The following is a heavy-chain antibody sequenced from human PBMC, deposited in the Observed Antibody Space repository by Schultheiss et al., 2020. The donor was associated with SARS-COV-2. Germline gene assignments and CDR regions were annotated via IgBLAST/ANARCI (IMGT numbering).Heavy chain of an antibody. J-gene: IGHJ3*02. Sequence: SQTLSLTCAISGDSVSSNSAAWNWIRQSPSRGLEWLGRTYYRSKWYNDYAVSVKSRITINPDTSKNQFSLQLNSVTPEDTAVYYCARDGRMATITAYAFDIWGQGTMVTVSS. CDR3: ARDGRMATITAYAFDI. CDR1: GDSVSSNSAA. D-gene: IGHD5-24*01. V-gene: IGHV6-1*01. CDR2: TYYRSKWYN.